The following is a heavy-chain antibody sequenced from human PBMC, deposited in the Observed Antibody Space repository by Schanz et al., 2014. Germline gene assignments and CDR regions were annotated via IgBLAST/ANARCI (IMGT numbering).Heavy chain of an antibody. CDR3: ASALTTWGGMDV. D-gene: IGHD4-4*01. CDR2: IHSTGGTT. CDR1: EYTFTRHY. V-gene: IGHV1-46*01. Sequence: VQLVQSGAEVKKPGTAVKVSCKASEYTFTRHYMHWVRQAPGQGLEWMGIIHSTGGTTSHAQKFQGRVTMTRDTSTSTVYMELSSLRSEDTAVYYCASALTTWGGMDVWGQGTTVTVSS. J-gene: IGHJ6*02.